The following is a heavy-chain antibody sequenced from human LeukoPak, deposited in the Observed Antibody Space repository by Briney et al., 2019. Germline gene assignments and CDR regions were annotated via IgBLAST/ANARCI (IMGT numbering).Heavy chain of an antibody. Sequence: GGSLRLSCAASGFTFGPYTMNWVRQAPGKGLEWVSYISSSSDTIYYADSVKGRFTISRDNAKNSLYLQMNSLRAEDTAVYYCARASDRGEAPRLPAQWLAKGGYFDYWGQGTLVTVSS. V-gene: IGHV3-48*04. CDR1: GFTFGPYT. CDR2: ISSSSDTI. J-gene: IGHJ4*02. D-gene: IGHD6-19*01. CDR3: ARASDRGEAPRLPAQWLAKGGYFDY.